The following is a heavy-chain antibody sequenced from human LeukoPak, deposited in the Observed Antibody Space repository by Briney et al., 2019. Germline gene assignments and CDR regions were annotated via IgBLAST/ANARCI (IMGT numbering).Heavy chain of an antibody. Sequence: GGSLRLSCAASGFTFSSYSMNWVRQAPGKGLEWVSSISSSSSYIYYADSVKGRFTISRDNAKNSPYLQMNSLRAEDTAVYYCARGARGYSYGYDYWGQGTLVTVSS. V-gene: IGHV3-21*01. CDR3: ARGARGYSYGYDY. D-gene: IGHD5-18*01. CDR2: ISSSSSYI. CDR1: GFTFSSYS. J-gene: IGHJ4*02.